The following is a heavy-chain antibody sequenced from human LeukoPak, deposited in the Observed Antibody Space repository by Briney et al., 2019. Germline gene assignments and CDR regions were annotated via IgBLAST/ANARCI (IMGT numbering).Heavy chain of an antibody. J-gene: IGHJ4*02. V-gene: IGHV4-59*01. Sequence: SETLSLTCTVSGGSISNYYGSWIRQPPGKGLEWIGYIYYSGSTNYNPSLKSRVTISVDTSKNQFSLKLSSVTAADTAVYYCARGGGFASGYLLWGQGTLVTVSS. CDR2: IYYSGST. D-gene: IGHD3-22*01. CDR3: ARGGGFASGYLL. CDR1: GGSISNYY.